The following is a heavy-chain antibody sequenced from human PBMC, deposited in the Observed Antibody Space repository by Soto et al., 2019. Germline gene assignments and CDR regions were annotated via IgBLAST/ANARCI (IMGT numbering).Heavy chain of an antibody. J-gene: IGHJ6*02. V-gene: IGHV4-30-2*01. CDR3: AIDGSRYDWNDGDRYYGMDV. D-gene: IGHD1-1*01. CDR2: IYHSGST. Sequence: QLQLQESGSGLVKPSQTLSLTCAVSGGSISSGGYSWSWIRQPPGKGLEWIGYIYHSGSTYYNPALKRRVNRSGDRSNNQSARKLGSGTAADTAVYYCAIDGSRYDWNDGDRYYGMDVWGPGTTVTVSS. CDR1: GGSISSGGYS.